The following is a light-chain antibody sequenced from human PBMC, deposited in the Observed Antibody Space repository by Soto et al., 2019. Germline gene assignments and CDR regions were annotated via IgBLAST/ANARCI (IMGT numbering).Light chain of an antibody. CDR1: SSDVGGSNY. V-gene: IGLV2-11*01. CDR2: DVT. J-gene: IGLJ3*02. Sequence: QSALTQPRSVSGSPGQAVTISCTGTSSDVGGSNYVSWYQQHPGKAPKLVIYDVTRRPSGVPDRFSGSKSGNTASLTISGIQAEDEADYDGCSDAGSSLWVFGGGTKVTVL. CDR3: CSDAGSSLWV.